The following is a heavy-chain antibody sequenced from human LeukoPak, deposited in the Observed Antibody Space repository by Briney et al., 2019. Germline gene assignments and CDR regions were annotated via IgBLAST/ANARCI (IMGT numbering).Heavy chain of an antibody. D-gene: IGHD6-6*01. V-gene: IGHV4-4*07. J-gene: IGHJ4*02. CDR3: ARSTQQGQLVLRRYYFDY. CDR2: IYSTGRS. Sequence: SETLSLTCTVSGGSISNYFWSWVRQPAGKGLEWIGRIYSTGRSDYNPSLKSRITISVDTSKSQFSLKLSSVTAADTAVYYCARSTQQGQLVLRRYYFDYWGQGTLVTVSS. CDR1: GGSISNYF.